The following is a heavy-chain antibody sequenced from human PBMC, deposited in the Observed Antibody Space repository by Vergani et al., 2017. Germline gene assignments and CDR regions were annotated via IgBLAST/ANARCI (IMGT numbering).Heavy chain of an antibody. Sequence: EVQLVQSGAEVKKPGESLKISCKGSGYSFTSYWIGWVRQMPGKGLAWMGIIYPGDSDTRYNPSFQGQVTISAAKSISTAYLQWSSLKASDTAMYDCARPALMEGPYSPRGWPSTQAHFDYWGQGTLVTVSS. CDR1: GYSFTSYW. D-gene: IGHD2-15*01. V-gene: IGHV5-51*01. CDR3: ARPALMEGPYSPRGWPSTQAHFDY. J-gene: IGHJ4*02. CDR2: IYPGDSDT.